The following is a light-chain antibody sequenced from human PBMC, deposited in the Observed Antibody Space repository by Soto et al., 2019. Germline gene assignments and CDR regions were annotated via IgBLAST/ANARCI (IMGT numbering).Light chain of an antibody. CDR3: QQSHNWPRT. CDR2: GAS. V-gene: IGKV3D-20*02. J-gene: IGKJ1*01. CDR1: QSVSNNY. Sequence: EIGLTQSPGTVSLSPGERATLSCRASQSVSNNYLAWYQQKPGQAPRLLIYGASNRATGIPDRFSGSGSGTDHTLTISSLEPEDFAVYYCQQSHNWPRTFGQGTKVDIK.